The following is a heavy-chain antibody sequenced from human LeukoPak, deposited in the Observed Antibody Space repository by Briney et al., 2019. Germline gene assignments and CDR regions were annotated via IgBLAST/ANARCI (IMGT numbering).Heavy chain of an antibody. D-gene: IGHD3-3*01. V-gene: IGHV1-69*04. CDR1: GYTFTSYA. Sequence: ASVKVSCKASGYTFTSYAISWVRQAPGQGLEWMGRIIPILGIANYAQKFQGRVTITADKSTSTAYMELSSLRSEDTAVYYCARGRTIFGVYYFDYWGQGTLVTVSS. CDR2: IIPILGIA. J-gene: IGHJ4*02. CDR3: ARGRTIFGVYYFDY.